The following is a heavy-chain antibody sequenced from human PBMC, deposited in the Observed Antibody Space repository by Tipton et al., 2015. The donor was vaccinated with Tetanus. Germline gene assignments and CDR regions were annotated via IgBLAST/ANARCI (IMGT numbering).Heavy chain of an antibody. Sequence: SLRLSCEGSGLVCNDYAMHWVRQVPGKGLEWVSGIYCDGGSTGYADSVKGRFTISRDNSKNTLYLQMNSLRVEDTAIYYCTREKEEFYFDAWGQGTLVTVSS. CDR3: TREKEEFYFDA. D-gene: IGHD3-10*01. CDR2: IYCDGGST. J-gene: IGHJ4*02. CDR1: GLVCNDYA. V-gene: IGHV3-9*01.